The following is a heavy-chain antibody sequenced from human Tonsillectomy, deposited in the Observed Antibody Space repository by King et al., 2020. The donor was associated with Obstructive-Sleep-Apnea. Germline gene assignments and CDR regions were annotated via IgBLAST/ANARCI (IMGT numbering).Heavy chain of an antibody. J-gene: IGHJ4*02. CDR3: ARGRDSYGYLSPWLDY. V-gene: IGHV4-59*01. Sequence: VQLQESGPGLVKPSETLSLTCTVSGGSISSYYWSWIRQPPGKGLEWIGYIYYIGSTNYNPSLKSRVTISVDTSKNQFSLKLSSVTAADTAVYYCARGRDSYGYLSPWLDYWGQGTLVTVSS. D-gene: IGHD5-18*01. CDR2: IYYIGST. CDR1: GGSISSYY.